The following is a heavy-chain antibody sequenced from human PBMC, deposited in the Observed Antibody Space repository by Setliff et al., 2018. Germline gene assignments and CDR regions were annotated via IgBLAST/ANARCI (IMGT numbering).Heavy chain of an antibody. D-gene: IGHD3-10*01. CDR1: GDSISSGNW. CDR2: INHSGTT. J-gene: IGHJ4*02. V-gene: IGHV4-4*02. CDR3: ARAPGRNIRGDY. Sequence: PSETLSLTCAVSGDSISSGNWWSWVRQPPEKGLEWIGEINHSGTTNYNPSLKSRVTISADTSKNQFSLKLKSVTAADTAVYYCARAPGRNIRGDYWGQGALVTVSS.